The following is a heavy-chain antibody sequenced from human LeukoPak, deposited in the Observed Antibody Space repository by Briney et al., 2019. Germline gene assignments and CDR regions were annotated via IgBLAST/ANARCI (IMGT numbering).Heavy chain of an antibody. CDR1: GGSFSGYY. V-gene: IGHV4-34*01. Sequence: SETLSLTCAVYGGSFSGYYWSWIRQPPGKGLEWIGEINHSGSTNYNPSLKSRVTISVDTSKNQFSLKLSSVTAADAAVYYCARRPYGDFDYWGQGTLVTVSS. J-gene: IGHJ4*02. CDR3: ARRPYGDFDY. D-gene: IGHD4-17*01. CDR2: INHSGST.